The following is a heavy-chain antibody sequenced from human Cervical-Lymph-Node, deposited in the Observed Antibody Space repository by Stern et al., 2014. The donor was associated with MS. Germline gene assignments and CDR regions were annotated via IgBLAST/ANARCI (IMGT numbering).Heavy chain of an antibody. CDR3: ARSVRSGGVTTSPPYYGMDV. Sequence: EVQLVESGGGLVQPGGSLRLSCAASGFTFTTYAMNWVRQAPGKGLEWLATISGGGGSTFYLDSVKGRFTISRDNSDSTLYLHMNSPRAEDTAVYYCARSVRSGGVTTSPPYYGMDVWGQGTTVAVSS. CDR1: GFTFTTYA. D-gene: IGHD3-16*01. V-gene: IGHV3-23*04. CDR2: ISGGGGST. J-gene: IGHJ6*02.